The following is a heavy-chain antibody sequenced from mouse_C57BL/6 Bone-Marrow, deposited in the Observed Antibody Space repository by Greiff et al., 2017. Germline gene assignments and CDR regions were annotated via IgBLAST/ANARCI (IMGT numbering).Heavy chain of an antibody. D-gene: IGHD2-4*01. CDR2: IWGVGST. J-gene: IGHJ4*01. V-gene: IGHV2-6*01. Sequence: VMLVESGPGLVAPSQSLSITCTVSGFSLTSDGVDWIRQSPGKGLEWMGVIWGVGSTNYNSALKSRLSISKDNSKSQVFLKMNSLPTDDTAMYCCARYDYEDAMDYWGQETSVTVSS. CDR3: ARYDYEDAMDY. CDR1: GFSLTSDG.